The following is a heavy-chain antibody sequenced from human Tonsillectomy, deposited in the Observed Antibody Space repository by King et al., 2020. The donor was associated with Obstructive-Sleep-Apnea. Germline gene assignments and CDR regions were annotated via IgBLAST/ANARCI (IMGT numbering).Heavy chain of an antibody. V-gene: IGHV4-30-4*01. CDR1: GGSISSGDYY. CDR3: ARASWSKISHDF. Sequence: VQLQESGPGLVKPSQTLSLTCTVSGGSISSGDYYWSWIRQPPGKGLEWIGYIYYSGSSYYNPSLKSRVTISVDMSKNQFSLKLSSVTAADTAVYYCARASWSKISHDFWGQGTLVTVSS. J-gene: IGHJ4*02. CDR2: IYYSGSS. D-gene: IGHD2-15*01.